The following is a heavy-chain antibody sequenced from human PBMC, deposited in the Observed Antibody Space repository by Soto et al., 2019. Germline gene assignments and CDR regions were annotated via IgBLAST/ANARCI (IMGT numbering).Heavy chain of an antibody. Sequence: EVQLVESGGGLVKPGGSLRLSCATSTSTFTIAWMSWVRQAPGKGLEWVGHIKSTSDGGTTDYAGPVKGRFTISRDDSKNTRYLQMNGRKTEDTAFYYCTTSVGYHGDYDYWGQGTLVTVSS. V-gene: IGHV3-15*01. CDR3: TTSVGYHGDYDY. CDR2: IKSTSDGGTT. D-gene: IGHD4-17*01. J-gene: IGHJ4*02. CDR1: TSTFTIAW.